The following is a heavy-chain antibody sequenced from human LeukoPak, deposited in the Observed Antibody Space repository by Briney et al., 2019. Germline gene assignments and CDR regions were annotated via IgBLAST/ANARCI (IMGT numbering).Heavy chain of an antibody. CDR3: ARSDYGDYYFDY. D-gene: IGHD4-17*01. CDR1: GGSISNTNW. CDR2: ISLTGLT. J-gene: IGHJ4*02. V-gene: IGHV4-4*02. Sequence: KPSETLSLTCGVSGGSISNTNWWSWVRQPPGQGLEWIGEISLTGLTHYNPSLESRVTVSLDKSKNQLSLNLTSVTAADTAVYYCARSDYGDYYFDYWGQGTLVTVSS.